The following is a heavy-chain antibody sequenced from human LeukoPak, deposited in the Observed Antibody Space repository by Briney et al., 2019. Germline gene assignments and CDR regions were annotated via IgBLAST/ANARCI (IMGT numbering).Heavy chain of an antibody. CDR1: GGSISSSNW. Sequence: SGTLSLTCAVSGGSISSSNWWSWVRQPPGQGLEWIGEIYHSGSTNYNPSLKSRVTISVDKSKNQFSLKLSSVTAADTALYYCASSDGQPPRFDSSNDVFDYWGQGTLVTVSS. CDR2: IYHSGST. D-gene: IGHD2-2*01. CDR3: ASSDGQPPRFDSSNDVFDY. V-gene: IGHV4-4*02. J-gene: IGHJ4*02.